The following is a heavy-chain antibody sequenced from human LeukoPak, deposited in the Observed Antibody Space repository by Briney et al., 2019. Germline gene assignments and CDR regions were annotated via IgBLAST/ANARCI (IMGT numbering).Heavy chain of an antibody. CDR1: GFPFSSYW. Sequence: PGGSLRLSCVASGFPFSSYWMTWVRQAPGKGLEWVANIKQDGSKKSYVDSVKGRFTISGDNAKTSLFLRMNSLRIDDTAMYYCTRTVNSASDFWGQGTLVTVSS. CDR3: TRTVNSASDF. CDR2: IKQDGSKK. J-gene: IGHJ4*02. V-gene: IGHV3-7*03. D-gene: IGHD4-23*01.